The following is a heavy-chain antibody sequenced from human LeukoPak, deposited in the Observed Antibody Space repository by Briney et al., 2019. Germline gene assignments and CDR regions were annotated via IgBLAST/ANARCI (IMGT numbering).Heavy chain of an antibody. Sequence: PGGSLRLSCAASGFKFSDHYIDWVRQAPGKVLEWVSAISGSGGSTYYADSVKGRFTISRDNSKNTLYLQMNSLRAEDTAVYYCAKDLDYYGSGSYDFDYWGQGTLVTVSS. CDR2: ISGSGGST. J-gene: IGHJ4*02. CDR3: AKDLDYYGSGSYDFDY. V-gene: IGHV3-23*01. D-gene: IGHD3-10*01. CDR1: GFKFSDHY.